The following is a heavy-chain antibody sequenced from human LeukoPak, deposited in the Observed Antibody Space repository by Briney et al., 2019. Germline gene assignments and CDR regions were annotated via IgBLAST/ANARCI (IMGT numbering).Heavy chain of an antibody. CDR1: GFTFSSYA. CDR3: ARASPTGSSPFDY. D-gene: IGHD1-26*01. V-gene: IGHV3-30-3*01. J-gene: IGHJ4*02. CDR2: ISYDGSNK. Sequence: GGSLRLSCAASGFTFSSYAMHWVRQAPGKGLEWVAVISYDGSNKYYADSVKGRFTISRDNSKSTLYLQMNSLRAEDTAVYYCARASPTGSSPFDYWGQGTLVTVSS.